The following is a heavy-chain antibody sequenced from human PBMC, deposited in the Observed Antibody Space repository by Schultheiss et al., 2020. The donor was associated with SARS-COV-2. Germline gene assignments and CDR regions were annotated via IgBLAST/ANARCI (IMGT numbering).Heavy chain of an antibody. CDR1: GYTFTSYG. V-gene: IGHV1-18*01. CDR3: ARDQSTTVTINYYYYGMDV. J-gene: IGHJ6*02. CDR2: ISAYNGNT. Sequence: ASVKVSCKASGYTFTSYGISWVRQAPGQGLEWMGWISAYNGNTNYAQKLQGRVTMTTDTSTGTAYMELRSLRSDDTAVYYCARDQSTTVTINYYYYGMDVWGQGTTVTVSS. D-gene: IGHD4-17*01.